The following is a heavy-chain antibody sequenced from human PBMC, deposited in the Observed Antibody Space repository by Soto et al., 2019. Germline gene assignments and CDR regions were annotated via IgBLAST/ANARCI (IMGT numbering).Heavy chain of an antibody. CDR2: MNPNSGNT. D-gene: IGHD1-1*01. V-gene: IGHV1-8*01. CDR3: ARERTGTTSMDV. J-gene: IGHJ6*02. CDR1: DNPSTSKN. Sequence: QVQLVQSGAEVKKPGASVKVSCKASDNPSTSKNLTGLRQATGQGLEWMGWMNPNSGNTGYAQKFRGRVTMTRNTSISTAYMELSSLRSEDTAVYYCARERTGTTSMDVWGQGTTVTVSS.